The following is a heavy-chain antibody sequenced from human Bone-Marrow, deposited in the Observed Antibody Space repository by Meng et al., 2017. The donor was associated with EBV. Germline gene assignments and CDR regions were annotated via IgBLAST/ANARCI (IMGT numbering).Heavy chain of an antibody. J-gene: IGHJ4*02. D-gene: IGHD2-2*01. CDR1: GGSFSGYS. CDR2: INHSGST. V-gene: IGHV4-34*01. Sequence: QVQLQQWGAGLLKPSETLSLTCAVYGGSFSGYSWSWIRQPPGKGLEWIGEINHSGSTNYNPSLKSRVTISVDTSKNQFSLKLSSVTAADTAVYYCARGRRGGAAAIDYFDYWGQGTLVTVSS. CDR3: ARGRRGGAAAIDYFDY.